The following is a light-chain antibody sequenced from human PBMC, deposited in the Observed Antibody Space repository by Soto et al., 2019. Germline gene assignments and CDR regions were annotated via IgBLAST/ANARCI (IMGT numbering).Light chain of an antibody. J-gene: IGKJ4*01. CDR2: GAS. V-gene: IGKV3-20*01. CDR1: QRVSRNY. Sequence: EIVLTQSPGTLSLSPGERATLSCRASQRVSRNYLAWYQQKVGKPPRLLIYGASNMAAGIPDRFSGSGSETDFTLTITRLKTEDFAVYHCQQYSNSPLTFGGGTKVEV. CDR3: QQYSNSPLT.